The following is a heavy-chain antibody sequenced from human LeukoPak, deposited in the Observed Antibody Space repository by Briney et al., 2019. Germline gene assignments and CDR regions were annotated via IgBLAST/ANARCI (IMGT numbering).Heavy chain of an antibody. CDR3: AKLKGDEYYYDSSGYYVDY. V-gene: IGHV3-23*01. CDR2: IGNSATTT. Sequence: PGGSLRLSCAASGFTFSNYGMSWVRQAPGKGLEWVSAIGNSATTTHYADSVKGRFTISRDNSKKTLYLQMEGLRDEDTAVYYCAKLKGDEYYYDSSGYYVDYWGQGTLVTVSA. J-gene: IGHJ4*02. D-gene: IGHD3-22*01. CDR1: GFTFSNYG.